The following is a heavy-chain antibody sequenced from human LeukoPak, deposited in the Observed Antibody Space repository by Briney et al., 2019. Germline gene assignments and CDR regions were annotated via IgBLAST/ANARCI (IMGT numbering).Heavy chain of an antibody. CDR1: GYTFTGYY. J-gene: IGHJ4*02. CDR2: INPNSGGT. Sequence: ASVKVSCKASGYTFTGYYMHWVRQAPGQGLEWMGWINPNSGGTNYAQKFQGRVTMTRDTSISTAYMELSRLRSDDTAVYYCARVRQQLGGYFDYWGQGTLVTVSP. D-gene: IGHD6-13*01. V-gene: IGHV1-2*02. CDR3: ARVRQQLGGYFDY.